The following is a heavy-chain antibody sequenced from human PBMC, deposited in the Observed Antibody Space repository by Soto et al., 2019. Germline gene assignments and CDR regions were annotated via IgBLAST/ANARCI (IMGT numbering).Heavy chain of an antibody. Sequence: ASVKVSCKASGYTFTSYGISWVRQAPGQGLERMGWISAYNGNTNYAQKLQGRVTMTTDTSTSTAYMELRSLRSDDTAVYYCARDGGVGATQEGYFDYWGQGXLVTVYS. CDR3: ARDGGVGATQEGYFDY. J-gene: IGHJ4*02. CDR1: GYTFTSYG. D-gene: IGHD1-26*01. CDR2: ISAYNGNT. V-gene: IGHV1-18*01.